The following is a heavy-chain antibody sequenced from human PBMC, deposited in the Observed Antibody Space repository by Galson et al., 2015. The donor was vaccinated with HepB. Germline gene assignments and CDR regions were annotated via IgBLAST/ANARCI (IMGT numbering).Heavy chain of an antibody. CDR1: GFAFSSYW. CDR3: ARLVCSYGFFHYFDS. D-gene: IGHD5-18*01. J-gene: IGHJ4*02. CDR2: IRQDGTEQ. Sequence: SLRLSCAASGFAFSSYWMSWVRQAPGKGLEWVANIRQDGTEQYYVDSVKGRLTSSRDNIKNSLFLQMNSLRAEDTAVYYCARLVCSYGFFHYFDSWGQGTLVTVSS. V-gene: IGHV3-7*01.